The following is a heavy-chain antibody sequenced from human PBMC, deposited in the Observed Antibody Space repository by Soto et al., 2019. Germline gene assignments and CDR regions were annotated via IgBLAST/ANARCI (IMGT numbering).Heavy chain of an antibody. Sequence: GASVKVSCKASGYTFTGYYMHWVRQAPGQGLEWMGWINPNSGGTNYAQKFQGWVTMTRDTSISTAYMELSRLRSDDTAVYYCARDAVDTAMVNGNWFDPWGQGALVTVSS. CDR2: INPNSGGT. CDR3: ARDAVDTAMVNGNWFDP. J-gene: IGHJ5*02. V-gene: IGHV1-2*04. D-gene: IGHD5-18*01. CDR1: GYTFTGYY.